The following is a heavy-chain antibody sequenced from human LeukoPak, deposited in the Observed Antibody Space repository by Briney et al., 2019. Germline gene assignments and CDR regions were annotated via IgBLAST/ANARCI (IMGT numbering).Heavy chain of an antibody. Sequence: GGSLRLSCATSEFTFSSYSMNWVRQAPGKGLEWVSSISSSSSYIYYADSVKGRFTISRDNAKNSLYLQMNSLRAEDTAVYYCARERSIGSLDYWGQGTLVTVSS. CDR3: ARERSIGSLDY. D-gene: IGHD1-26*01. V-gene: IGHV3-21*01. CDR2: ISSSSSYI. CDR1: EFTFSSYS. J-gene: IGHJ4*02.